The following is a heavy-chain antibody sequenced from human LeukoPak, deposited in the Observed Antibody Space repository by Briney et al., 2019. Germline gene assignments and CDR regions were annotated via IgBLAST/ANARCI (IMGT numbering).Heavy chain of an antibody. Sequence: GGSLRLSCAASGFTFSDYYMSWIRQAPGKGLEWVSYISSSGSTIYYADSVKGRFTISRDNAKNSLYLQMNSLRAEDTAVYYCARESANDYGDSRAATCLDYWGQGNLVTVSS. V-gene: IGHV3-11*01. CDR2: ISSSGSTI. J-gene: IGHJ4*02. CDR3: ARESANDYGDSRAATCLDY. CDR1: GFTFSDYY. D-gene: IGHD4-17*01.